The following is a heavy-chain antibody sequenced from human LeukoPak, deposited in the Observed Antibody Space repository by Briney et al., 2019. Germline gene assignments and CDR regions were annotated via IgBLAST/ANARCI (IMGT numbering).Heavy chain of an antibody. CDR1: GFSLSTSGVG. V-gene: IGHV2-5*02. J-gene: IGHJ4*02. CDR3: AHSQDTSSCYRY. D-gene: IGHD6-13*01. Sequence: SGPTLFHPTPPLTLTYTFSGFSLSTSGVGGGWIRQPPEKALEWLALIYWDEDKRYNPYRKSRLTITKDTSKTQVVLTMTHMDPVDTATFYCAHSQDTSSCYRYWGQGTLVTVSS. CDR2: IYWDEDK.